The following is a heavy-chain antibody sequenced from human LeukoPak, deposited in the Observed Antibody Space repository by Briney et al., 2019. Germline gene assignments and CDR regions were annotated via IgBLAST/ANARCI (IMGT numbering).Heavy chain of an antibody. Sequence: SVKVSCKASGCTFSSYAISWVRQAPGQGLEWMGGIIPIFGTANYAQKFQGRVTITTDESTSTAYMELSSLRSEDTAVYYCARTYYYDSSGYYQNLFFDYWGQGTLVTVSS. J-gene: IGHJ4*02. D-gene: IGHD3-22*01. CDR3: ARTYYYDSSGYYQNLFFDY. CDR2: IIPIFGTA. CDR1: GCTFSSYA. V-gene: IGHV1-69*05.